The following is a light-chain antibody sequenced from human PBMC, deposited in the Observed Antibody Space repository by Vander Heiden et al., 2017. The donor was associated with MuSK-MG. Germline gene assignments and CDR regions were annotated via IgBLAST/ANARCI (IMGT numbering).Light chain of an antibody. CDR3: TNWHSSAGGV. CDR2: YKSDSDK. J-gene: IGLJ2*01. Sequence: QAVLTQPSSLSASPGASASLTCTLRSGINVGTYRIYWYQQKPGSPPQYLLRYKSDSDKQQGSGVPSRFSGSKDASANEGILLISGLQSEDEADYYCTNWHSSAGGVFGGGTKLTVL. V-gene: IGLV5-45*02. CDR1: SGINVGTYR.